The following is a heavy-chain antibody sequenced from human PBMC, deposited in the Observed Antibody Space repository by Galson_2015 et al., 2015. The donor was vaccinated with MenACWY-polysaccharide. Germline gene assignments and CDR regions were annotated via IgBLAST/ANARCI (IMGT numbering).Heavy chain of an antibody. CDR1: GYTFTSYD. J-gene: IGHJ4*02. Sequence: SVKVSCKASGYTFTSYDINWVRQATGQGLEWMGWMNPKSGNTGFAQKFQVRVTMTRNTSISTAYMELSGLTSEDTAVYYCVREKQLKIDFWGQGTLVTVSS. CDR3: VREKQLKIDF. V-gene: IGHV1-8*01. D-gene: IGHD5-18*01. CDR2: MNPKSGNT.